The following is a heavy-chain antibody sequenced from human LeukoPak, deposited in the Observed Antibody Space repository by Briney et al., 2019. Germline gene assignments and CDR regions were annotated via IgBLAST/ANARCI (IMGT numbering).Heavy chain of an antibody. Sequence: GGSLRLSCEASGFAFSGYGMHWVRQAPGKGLEWVAVTSSDLNVKLYADSVKGRFTISRDNSRSTLYLQMNSLRPEDTAIYYCAREDYYGSGSPPSLYFDYWGQGTLVTVSS. CDR1: GFAFSGYG. J-gene: IGHJ4*02. CDR2: TSSDLNVK. V-gene: IGHV3-30*03. D-gene: IGHD3-10*01. CDR3: AREDYYGSGSPPSLYFDY.